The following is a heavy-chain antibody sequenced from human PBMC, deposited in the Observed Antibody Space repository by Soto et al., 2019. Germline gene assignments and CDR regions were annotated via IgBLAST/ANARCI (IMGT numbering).Heavy chain of an antibody. CDR2: IYYSGST. D-gene: IGHD1-26*01. Sequence: QVQLQESGPGLVKPSETLSLTCTVSGGSISSYYWSWIRQPPGKGLEWIGYIYYSGSTNYNPSLKSRVTISVDTSKNQFSLKLSSVTAADTAVYYCARAHGTSWGQGTLVTVSS. J-gene: IGHJ5*02. CDR3: ARAHGTS. V-gene: IGHV4-59*01. CDR1: GGSISSYY.